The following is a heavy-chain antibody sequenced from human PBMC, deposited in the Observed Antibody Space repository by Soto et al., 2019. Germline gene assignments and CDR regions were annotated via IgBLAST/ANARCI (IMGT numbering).Heavy chain of an antibody. Sequence: EVQLVESGGGLVKPGGSLRLSCAASGFTFSHYNMNWVRQAPRKGLEGVAFVSSTSSYIYYAGSVKGRFTISRDNATNWLYLQMNTLRAEDTAVYYCAKDRGRGSPVSGGLDVCGQGTTVTFPS. CDR1: GFTFSHYN. CDR2: VSSTSSYI. V-gene: IGHV3-21*01. CDR3: AKDRGRGSPVSGGLDV. J-gene: IGHJ6*02. D-gene: IGHD3-10*01.